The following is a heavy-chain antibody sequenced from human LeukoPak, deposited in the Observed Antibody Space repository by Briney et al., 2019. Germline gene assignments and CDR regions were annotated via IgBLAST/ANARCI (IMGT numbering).Heavy chain of an antibody. Sequence: SETLSLTCTVSGGSISSSSYYWGWIRQPPGKGLAWIGSIYYSGSTYYNPSLKSRVTISVDTSKNQFSLKLSSVTAADTAVYYCASPIFGEVIENDAFDIWGQGTMVTVSS. J-gene: IGHJ3*02. D-gene: IGHD3-3*01. CDR1: GGSISSSSYY. CDR2: IYYSGST. V-gene: IGHV4-39*01. CDR3: ASPIFGEVIENDAFDI.